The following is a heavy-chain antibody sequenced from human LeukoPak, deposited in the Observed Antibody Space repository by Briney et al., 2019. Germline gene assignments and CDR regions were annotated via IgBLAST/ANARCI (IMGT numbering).Heavy chain of an antibody. CDR1: GFDFYSYW. D-gene: IGHD1-7*01. Sequence: GESLKISCKGSGFDFYSYWIAWVRQMPGKGLEWMGVIYPDDSRTTYSPSFQGQVTISADKSISTAYLQWTSLQASDTAIYYCAREVSPTITPNYFDPWGQGTLVIVSS. CDR2: IYPDDSRT. J-gene: IGHJ5*02. V-gene: IGHV5-51*01. CDR3: AREVSPTITPNYFDP.